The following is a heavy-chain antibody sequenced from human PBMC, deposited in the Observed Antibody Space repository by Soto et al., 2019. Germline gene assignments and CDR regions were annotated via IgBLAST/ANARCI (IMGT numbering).Heavy chain of an antibody. CDR2: IKQDGSEK. CDR3: ATTYSSSSWARKYFDY. Sequence: EVQLVESGGGLVQPGGSLRLSCAASGFTFSSYWMSWVRQAPGKGLEWVANIKQDGSEKYYVDSVKGRFTISRDNAKNSLYLQMNSLRAEDTAVYYCATTYSSSSWARKYFDYWGQGTLVTVSS. CDR1: GFTFSSYW. D-gene: IGHD6-6*01. J-gene: IGHJ4*02. V-gene: IGHV3-7*01.